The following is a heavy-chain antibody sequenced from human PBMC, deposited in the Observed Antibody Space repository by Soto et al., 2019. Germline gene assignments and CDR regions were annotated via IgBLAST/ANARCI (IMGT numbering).Heavy chain of an antibody. CDR3: VRELSRGWFDP. D-gene: IGHD2-15*01. Sequence: SETLSLTCTVANDSISSYYWSWIRQPPGKGLEWIGYIFYSGTTNYNPSLKSRVTIPVDRSKSQFSLKLTSVTAADTAVYYCVRELSRGWFDPWGQGTLVTVSS. V-gene: IGHV4-59*01. CDR1: NDSISSYY. J-gene: IGHJ5*02. CDR2: IFYSGTT.